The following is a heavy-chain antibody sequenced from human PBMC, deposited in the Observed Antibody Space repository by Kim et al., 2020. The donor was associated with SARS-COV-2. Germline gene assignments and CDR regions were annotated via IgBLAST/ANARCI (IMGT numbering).Heavy chain of an antibody. Sequence: SETLSLTCTVSGGSISSDDYYWSWIRQPPGKGLEWIGYIYYSGSTYYNPPLKSRVSISVDTSKNQFSLKLSSVTAADTAVYYCASINCGGDCYSGWFDPWGQGTLVTVSS. J-gene: IGHJ5*02. CDR1: GGSISSDDYY. V-gene: IGHV4-30-4*01. CDR2: IYYSGST. D-gene: IGHD2-21*02. CDR3: ASINCGGDCYSGWFDP.